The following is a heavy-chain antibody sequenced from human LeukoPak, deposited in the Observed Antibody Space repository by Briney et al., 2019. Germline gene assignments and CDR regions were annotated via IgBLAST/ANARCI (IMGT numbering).Heavy chain of an antibody. D-gene: IGHD2-21*01. V-gene: IGHV3-7*01. CDR2: IKQDGSEK. CDR3: ARVFIVGSRSVFDF. CDR1: GFTFSNYW. J-gene: IGHJ4*02. Sequence: GGSLRLSCAASGFTFSNYWMSWVRLAPGKGLEWVANIKQDGSEKYYVDSVEGRSTISRDNAKNLLSLQMNSLRAEDTAVYHCARVFIVGSRSVFDFWGQGTLVTVSS.